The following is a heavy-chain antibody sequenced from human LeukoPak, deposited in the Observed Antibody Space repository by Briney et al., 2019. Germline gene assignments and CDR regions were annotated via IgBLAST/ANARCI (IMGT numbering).Heavy chain of an antibody. J-gene: IGHJ3*02. Sequence: TSETLSLTYTVSGYSISSGYYWGWIRQPPGKGLEWIGSIYHSGSTYYNPSLKSRVTISVDTSKNQFSLKLSSVTAADTAVYYCARDQWLFNHDAFGIWGQGTMVTVSS. CDR1: GYSISSGYY. CDR3: ARDQWLFNHDAFGI. CDR2: IYHSGST. V-gene: IGHV4-38-2*02. D-gene: IGHD6-19*01.